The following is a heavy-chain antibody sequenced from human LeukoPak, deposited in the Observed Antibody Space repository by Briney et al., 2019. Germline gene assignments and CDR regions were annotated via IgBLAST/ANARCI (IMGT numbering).Heavy chain of an antibody. J-gene: IGHJ4*02. CDR2: IYYSGST. CDR1: GGSISSSSYS. V-gene: IGHV4-39*01. Sequence: SETLSLTCTVSGGSISSSSYSWGWIRQPPGKGLEWIGSIYYSGSTYYNPSLKSRVTTSVDTSKNQFSLKLSSVTAADTAVYYCARQDGYSVACYFDYWGQGTLVTVSS. CDR3: ARQDGYSVACYFDY. D-gene: IGHD2-15*01.